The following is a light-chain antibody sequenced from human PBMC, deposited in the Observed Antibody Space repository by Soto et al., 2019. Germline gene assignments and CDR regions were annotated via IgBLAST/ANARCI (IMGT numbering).Light chain of an antibody. J-gene: IGLJ1*01. Sequence: QPVLTQSPSASASLGASVKLTCTLSSGHSSYAIAWHQQQPEQGPRYWMKLNSDGSHSKGDGIPDRFSGSSSGAERYLTISCLQSEDEADYYCQTWGTGIHYVFGTGTKVTVL. CDR2: LNSDGSH. CDR3: QTWGTGIHYV. CDR1: SGHSSYA. V-gene: IGLV4-69*01.